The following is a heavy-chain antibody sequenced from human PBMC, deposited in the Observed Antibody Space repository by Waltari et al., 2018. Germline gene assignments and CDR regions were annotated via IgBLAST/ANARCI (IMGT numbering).Heavy chain of an antibody. CDR1: GSIFGTVW. Sequence: EVHLVESGGGSVQAGGSLRLSCAASGSIFGTVWMHWVRQVPGKGMVWVSRINDDGSTISYADSVKGRFTSSRDNAKNTLYLQMDSLRVEDTAVYYCTRTLVGPYPFENWGQGTLVTVSS. CDR3: TRTLVGPYPFEN. V-gene: IGHV3-74*01. CDR2: INDDGSTI. J-gene: IGHJ4*02. D-gene: IGHD1-26*01.